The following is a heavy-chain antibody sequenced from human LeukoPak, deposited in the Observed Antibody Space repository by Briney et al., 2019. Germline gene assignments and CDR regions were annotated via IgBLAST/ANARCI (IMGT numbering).Heavy chain of an antibody. CDR1: GFTFDDYT. D-gene: IGHD2-21*02. CDR2: ISWNSENI. CDR3: AKGGEGLILAVTXINDAFDI. V-gene: IGHV3-9*01. Sequence: GGSLRLSCAASGFTFDDYTMHWVRQAPGKGLEWVSGISWNSENIGYADSVKGRFTISRDNAKNFLYLQMNSLRPEDSAFYYCAKGGEGLILAVTXINDAFDI. J-gene: IGHJ3*02.